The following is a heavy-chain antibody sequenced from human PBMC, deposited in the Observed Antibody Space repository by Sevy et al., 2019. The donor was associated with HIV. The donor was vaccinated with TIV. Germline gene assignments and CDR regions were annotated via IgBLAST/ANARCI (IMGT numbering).Heavy chain of an antibody. V-gene: IGHV3-23*01. J-gene: IGHJ4*02. Sequence: GGSLRLSCAASGFTFSSYAMSWVRQAPGKGLEWVSAIRGSGGSTYYADSVKGRFTISRDNSKNTLYLQMNSLRAEDTAVYYCAKGGGSSTSCLDYWGQGTLVTVSS. CDR1: GFTFSSYA. CDR3: AKGGGSSTSCLDY. D-gene: IGHD2-2*01. CDR2: IRGSGGST.